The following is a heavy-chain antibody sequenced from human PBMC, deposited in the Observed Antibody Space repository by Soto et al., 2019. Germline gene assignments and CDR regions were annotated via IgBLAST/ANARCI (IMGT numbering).Heavy chain of an antibody. CDR2: ISYDGSNK. Sequence: PGGSLRLSCAASGFTFSSYAMHWVRQAPGKGLEWVAVISYDGSNKYYADSVKGRFTISRDNSKNTLYLQMNSLRAEDTAVYYCAREAIPPGYSSSWFWGWGGEYYYGMGVWGQGTTVNVFS. CDR1: GFTFSSYA. CDR3: AREAIPPGYSSSWFWGWGGEYYYGMGV. V-gene: IGHV3-30-3*01. J-gene: IGHJ6*02. D-gene: IGHD6-13*01.